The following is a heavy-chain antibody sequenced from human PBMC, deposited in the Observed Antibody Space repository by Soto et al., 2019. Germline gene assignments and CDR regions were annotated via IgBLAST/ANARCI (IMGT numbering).Heavy chain of an antibody. CDR3: AADRRVGDSSGYFGY. V-gene: IGHV1-58*01. D-gene: IGHD3-22*01. Sequence: SVKVSCKASGFTFTSSAVQWVLQARGQRLEWIGWIVVGSGNTNYAQRFQERVTITRDMSTSTAYMELSSLRSEDTAVYYCAADRRVGDSSGYFGYWGQGTLVTVSS. CDR1: GFTFTSSA. J-gene: IGHJ4*02. CDR2: IVVGSGNT.